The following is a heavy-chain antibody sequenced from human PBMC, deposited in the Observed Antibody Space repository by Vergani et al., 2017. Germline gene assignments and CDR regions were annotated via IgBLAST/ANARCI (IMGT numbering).Heavy chain of an antibody. CDR1: GGTFSSYA. Sequence: QVQLVQSGAEVKKPGSSVKVSCKASGGTFSSYAISWVRQAPGQGLEWMGGIIPIFGTANYAQKFQGRVTITANESTSTAYMELSGRRSENTAVYYCAGGGWGYSYGPGYWGQGTLVTVSS. D-gene: IGHD5-18*01. CDR2: IIPIFGTA. J-gene: IGHJ4*02. V-gene: IGHV1-69*13. CDR3: AGGGWGYSYGPGY.